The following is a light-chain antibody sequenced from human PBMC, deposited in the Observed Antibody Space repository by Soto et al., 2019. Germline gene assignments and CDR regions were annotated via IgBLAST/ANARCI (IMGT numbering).Light chain of an antibody. CDR3: EYYGTSIT. V-gene: IGKV3-20*01. Sequence: EIELTQSPGTLSLSPGERVTLSCRTSQSISNNHLAWYQQKPGQAPRLLIHGTSNRATGVPDRFSGSGSGTDFTLTFSRLEPEDFAVYYCEYYGTSITFGGGTKVDIK. CDR2: GTS. CDR1: QSISNNH. J-gene: IGKJ4*01.